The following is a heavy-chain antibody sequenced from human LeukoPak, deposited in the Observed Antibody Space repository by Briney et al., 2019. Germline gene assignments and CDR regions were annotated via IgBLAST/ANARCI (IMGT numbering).Heavy chain of an antibody. V-gene: IGHV4-31*03. CDR3: ARTVEMATITSYYFDY. CDR1: GGSISSGGYY. D-gene: IGHD5-24*01. Sequence: PSQTLSLTCTVSGGSISSGGYYWSWIRQHPGKGLEWIGYIYYSGSTNYNPSLKSRVTISVDTSKNQFSLKLSSVTAADTAVYYCARTVEMATITSYYFDYWGQGTLVTVSS. J-gene: IGHJ4*02. CDR2: IYYSGST.